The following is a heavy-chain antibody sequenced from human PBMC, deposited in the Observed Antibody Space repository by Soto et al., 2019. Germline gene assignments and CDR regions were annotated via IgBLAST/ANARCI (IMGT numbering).Heavy chain of an antibody. CDR3: VHGSRVYYYHARDV. V-gene: IGHV2-5*01. J-gene: IGHJ6*02. CDR2: IYWNDDK. CDR1: GFSFKIKGVQ. Sequence: QITLKESGPTLVQPTQTLTVTCTFSGFSFKIKGVQVGWIRQPPVKALEGLALIYWNDDKVYSPSLESSPTITKDTSKNQVILTMTNMDPEDTAPYSCVHGSRVYYYHARDVWGQGITVTVSS.